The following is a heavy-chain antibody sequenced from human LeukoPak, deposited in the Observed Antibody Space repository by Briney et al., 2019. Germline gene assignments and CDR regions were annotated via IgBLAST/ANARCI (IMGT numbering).Heavy chain of an antibody. CDR3: ASVPVVTANLDY. Sequence: GGPLRLSCAASGFTFSSYGMHWVRQAPGKGLEWVAVISYDGSNKYYADSVKGRFTISRDNSKNTLYLQMNSLRAEDTAVYYCASVPVVTANLDYWGQGTLVTVSS. D-gene: IGHD2-21*02. CDR2: ISYDGSNK. J-gene: IGHJ4*02. CDR1: GFTFSSYG. V-gene: IGHV3-30*03.